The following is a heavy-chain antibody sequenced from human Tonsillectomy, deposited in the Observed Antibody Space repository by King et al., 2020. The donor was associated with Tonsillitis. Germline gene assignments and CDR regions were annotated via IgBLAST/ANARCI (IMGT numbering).Heavy chain of an antibody. CDR3: AGVTNDGSGSYYSLTFDY. V-gene: IGHV4-61*01. Sequence: QVQLQESGPGLVKPSETLSLTCTVSGGSVSSGSYYWSWIRQPPGKGLEWIGYIYYSGSTNYNPSLKSRVTISVDTSKNQFSLNLSSVTAADTAVYYCAGVTNDGSGSYYSLTFDYWGQGTLVTVSS. CDR2: IYYSGST. CDR1: GGSVSSGSYY. J-gene: IGHJ4*02. D-gene: IGHD3-10*01.